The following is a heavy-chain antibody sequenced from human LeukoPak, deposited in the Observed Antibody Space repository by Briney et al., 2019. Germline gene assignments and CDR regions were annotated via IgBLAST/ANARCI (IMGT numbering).Heavy chain of an antibody. J-gene: IGHJ3*02. D-gene: IGHD3-22*01. CDR1: GFTFSSYS. CDR3: ARAKFDSSGYYYRGFDI. CDR2: ISSSSSYI. V-gene: IGHV3-21*01. Sequence: GGSLRLSCAASGFTFSSYSMNWVRQAPGRGLEWVSSISSSSSYIYYADSVKGRFTISRDNAKNSLYLQMNSLRAEDTAVYYCARAKFDSSGYYYRGFDIWGQGTMVTVSS.